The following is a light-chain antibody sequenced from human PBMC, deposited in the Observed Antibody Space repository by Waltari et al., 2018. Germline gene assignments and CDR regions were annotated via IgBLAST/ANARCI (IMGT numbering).Light chain of an antibody. CDR3: CAYSGSSTVVNWV. Sequence: QSALTQPASVSGSPGQSITIPCTGTSSDIGNYDFVSWYQHHPGKAPKLLIYEVNQRPSGVSDRFSGSKSDNTASLTISGLQAEDEADYYCCAYSGSSTVVNWVFGGGTKLAVL. V-gene: IGLV2-23*02. CDR1: SSDIGNYDF. J-gene: IGLJ3*02. CDR2: EVN.